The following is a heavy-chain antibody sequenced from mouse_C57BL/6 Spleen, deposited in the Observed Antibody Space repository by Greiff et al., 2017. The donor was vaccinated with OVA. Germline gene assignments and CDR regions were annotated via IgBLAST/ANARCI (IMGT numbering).Heavy chain of an antibody. CDR3: ARSLYYGYDGHAMDY. D-gene: IGHD2-2*01. Sequence: EVQLQESGPELVKPGASVKIPCKASGYTFTDYNMDWVKQSHGKSLEWIGDINPNNGGTIYNQKFKGKATLTVDKSSSTAYMELRSLTSEDTAVYYCARSLYYGYDGHAMDYWGQGTSVTVSS. CDR2: INPNNGGT. V-gene: IGHV1-18*01. J-gene: IGHJ4*01. CDR1: GYTFTDYN.